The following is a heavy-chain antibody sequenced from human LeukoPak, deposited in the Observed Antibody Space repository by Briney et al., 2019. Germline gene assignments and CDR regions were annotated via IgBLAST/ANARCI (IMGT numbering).Heavy chain of an antibody. V-gene: IGHV4-38-2*02. J-gene: IGHJ4*02. CDR2: MYYSGST. D-gene: IGHD5-12*01. CDR3: ARVGGATQLY. CDR1: DYSISSGYY. Sequence: PSETLSLTCTVSDYSISSGYYWGWIRQPPGKGLEWIGSMYYSGSTYYNPSLKSRVRVSVDTSKNQFSLKLSSVTAADTAVYYCARVGGATQLYWGQGTLVTVSS.